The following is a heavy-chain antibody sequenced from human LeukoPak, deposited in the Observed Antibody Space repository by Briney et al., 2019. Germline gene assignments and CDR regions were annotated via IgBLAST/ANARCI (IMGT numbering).Heavy chain of an antibody. J-gene: IGHJ4*02. D-gene: IGHD3-9*01. CDR2: ISGSASTM. CDR1: GFTFSDYY. V-gene: IGHV3-11*01. CDR3: AFCNLLDLSFDY. Sequence: GGSLRLSCSASGFTFSDYYVSWVRQAPGKGLQWISSISGSASTMYYADSVKGRFTISRDNAKNSLYLQMNSLRAEDTAVYYCAFCNLLDLSFDYWGPGTLVTVSS.